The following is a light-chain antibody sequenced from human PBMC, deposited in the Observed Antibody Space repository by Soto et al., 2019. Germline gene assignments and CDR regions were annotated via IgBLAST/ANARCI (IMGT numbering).Light chain of an antibody. Sequence: QSVLTQPPSASGTPGQRVTISCSGGSSNIGRDYVYWYQQLPGAAPKLLMHSHNIRPAGVPDRFSASTSGTSASLAISGLRPEDEGDYHCAAWDDSVRGVVFGGGTQLTVL. CDR3: AAWDDSVRGVV. J-gene: IGLJ7*01. CDR1: SSNIGRDY. CDR2: SHN. V-gene: IGLV1-47*02.